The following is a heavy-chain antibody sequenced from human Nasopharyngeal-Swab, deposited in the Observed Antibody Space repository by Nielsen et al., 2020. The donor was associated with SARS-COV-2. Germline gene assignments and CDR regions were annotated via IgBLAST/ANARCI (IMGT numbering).Heavy chain of an antibody. J-gene: IGHJ4*02. CDR3: AKDLKPRFLEWLFLDY. D-gene: IGHD3-3*01. V-gene: IGHV3-23*01. Sequence: GGSLRLSCAASGFTFSSYAMSWVRQAPGKGLEWVSAISGSGGSTYYADSVQGRFTISRDNSKNTLYLQMNSLRAEDTAVYYCAKDLKPRFLEWLFLDYWGQGTLVTVSS. CDR2: ISGSGGST. CDR1: GFTFSSYA.